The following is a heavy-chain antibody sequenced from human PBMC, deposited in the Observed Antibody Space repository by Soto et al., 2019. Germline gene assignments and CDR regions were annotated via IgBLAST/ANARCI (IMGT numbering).Heavy chain of an antibody. Sequence: QVQLVQSGAEVKKPGASVKVSCKASGYTFTGYYMHWVRQAPGQGLEWMGWINPNSGGTNYAQKFQGRVTMTRDTSISTAYMELSRLISDDTAVYYCARDIRDIVATIDLDYWGKGTLVTVSS. V-gene: IGHV1-2*02. J-gene: IGHJ4*02. CDR2: INPNSGGT. CDR3: ARDIRDIVATIDLDY. D-gene: IGHD5-12*01. CDR1: GYTFTGYY.